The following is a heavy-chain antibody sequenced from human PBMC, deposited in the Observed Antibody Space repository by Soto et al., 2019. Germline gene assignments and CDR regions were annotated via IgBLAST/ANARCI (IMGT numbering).Heavy chain of an antibody. D-gene: IGHD3-16*02. Sequence: ASVKVSCKASGGTFSSYAISWVRQAPGQGLEWMGGVIPSFGTTNYAQKFQGRVTITADESTNTAYMALSSLRSEDTAMYYCARDSRQIYPSDYYGMDVWGQGTTVTVSS. CDR1: GGTFSSYA. CDR2: VIPSFGTT. V-gene: IGHV1-69*13. CDR3: ARDSRQIYPSDYYGMDV. J-gene: IGHJ6*02.